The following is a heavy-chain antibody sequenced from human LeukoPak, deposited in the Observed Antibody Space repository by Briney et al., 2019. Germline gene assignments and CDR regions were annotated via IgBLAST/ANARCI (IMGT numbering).Heavy chain of an antibody. Sequence: PGGSLRLSCAASGFSLRSYAMSWVRQAPRKGLECVSAISGSGGSTYYADSVKGRFTISRDNSKNTLYLQMNSLRAEDTAVYYCAKVSRGYHFDYWGQGTLVTVSS. CDR1: GFSLRSYA. J-gene: IGHJ4*02. CDR2: ISGSGGST. CDR3: AKVSRGYHFDY. V-gene: IGHV3-23*01. D-gene: IGHD3-22*01.